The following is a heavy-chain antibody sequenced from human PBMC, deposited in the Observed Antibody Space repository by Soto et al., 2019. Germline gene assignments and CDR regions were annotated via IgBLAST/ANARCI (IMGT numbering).Heavy chain of an antibody. D-gene: IGHD3-10*01. V-gene: IGHV4-59*01. CDR2: IYYSGST. CDR3: ARGGGPAVRGVMHDAFDI. Sequence: SETLSLTCTVSGGSISSYYWSWIRQPPGKGLEWIGYIYYSGSTNYNPSLKSRVTISVDTSKNQFSLKLSSVTAADTAVYYCARGGGPAVRGVMHDAFDIWGQGTMVTVSS. J-gene: IGHJ3*02. CDR1: GGSISSYY.